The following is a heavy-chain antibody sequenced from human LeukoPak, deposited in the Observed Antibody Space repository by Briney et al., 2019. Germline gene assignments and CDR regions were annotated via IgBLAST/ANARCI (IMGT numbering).Heavy chain of an antibody. V-gene: IGHV3-33*01. J-gene: IGHJ4*02. CDR3: ARVASTVVLPYFDY. Sequence: GGSLRLSCAASGFTFSSYGMHWVRQAPGKGLEWVAVIRYDGGNKYYADSVKGRFTISRDNAKNSLYLQMNSLRAEDTAVYYCARVASTVVLPYFDYWGQGTLVTVSS. CDR1: GFTFSSYG. D-gene: IGHD4-23*01. CDR2: IRYDGGNK.